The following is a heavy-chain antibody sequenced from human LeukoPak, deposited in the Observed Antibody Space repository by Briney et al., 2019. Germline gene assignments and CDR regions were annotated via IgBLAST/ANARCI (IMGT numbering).Heavy chain of an antibody. CDR1: GGSISGSSYF. D-gene: IGHD3-22*01. CDR3: AGLVGRYSSGLYYYYFDY. CDR2: IYYSGST. V-gene: IGHV4-39*01. J-gene: IGHJ4*02. Sequence: SETLSLTCTVSGGSISGSSYFWGWIRQPPGKGLEWIGSIYYSGSTYYNPSLKSQVTISVDTSKNQFSLKLSSVTAADTAVYYCAGLVGRYSSGLYYYYFDYWGQGTLVTVSS.